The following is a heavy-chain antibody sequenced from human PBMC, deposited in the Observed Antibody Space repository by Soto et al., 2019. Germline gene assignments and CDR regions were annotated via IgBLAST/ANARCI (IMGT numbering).Heavy chain of an antibody. CDR1: GFTFSSYS. D-gene: IGHD2-2*01. CDR3: ATAAVYYYYGMDV. J-gene: IGHJ6*02. Sequence: GGSLRLSCAASGFTFSSYSMNWVRQAPGKGLEWVSYISSSSSTIYYADSVKGRFTISRDNAKNSLYLQMNSLRAEDTAVYYCATAAVYYYYGMDVWGQGTTVTVSS. CDR2: ISSSSSTI. V-gene: IGHV3-48*01.